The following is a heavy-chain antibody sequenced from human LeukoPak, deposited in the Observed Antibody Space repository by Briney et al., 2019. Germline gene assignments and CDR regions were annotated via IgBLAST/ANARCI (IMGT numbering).Heavy chain of an antibody. V-gene: IGHV3-23*01. D-gene: IGHD1-26*01. J-gene: IGHJ4*02. CDR3: AKQKDFSGNCFDY. Sequence: GGSLRLSCAASGFTFTSYAMSWVRQARGGGLEWVSSISGSGGRTYFADSVKGRSTISRDNSQNTLYLLMNSLRAEDTALYYCAKQKDFSGNCFDYWGQGTLVTVSS. CDR2: ISGSGGRT. CDR1: GFTFTSYA.